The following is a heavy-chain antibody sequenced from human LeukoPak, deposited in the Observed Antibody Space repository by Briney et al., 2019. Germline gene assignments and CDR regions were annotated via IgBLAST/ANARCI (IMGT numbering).Heavy chain of an antibody. Sequence: SETLSLTCTVAGGSISSYYWSRLRQPAGKGLEWIGRIYTGGSTNYNPSLTSRFTMSVDTSKNQFSLKLSSVTAADTAVYYCARLVWFGELFGWFDPWGQGTLVTVSS. CDR1: GGSISSYY. CDR2: IYTGGST. V-gene: IGHV4-4*07. J-gene: IGHJ5*02. CDR3: ARLVWFGELFGWFDP. D-gene: IGHD3-10*01.